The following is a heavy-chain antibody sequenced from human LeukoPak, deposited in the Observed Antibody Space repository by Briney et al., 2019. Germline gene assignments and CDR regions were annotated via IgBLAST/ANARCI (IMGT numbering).Heavy chain of an antibody. J-gene: IGHJ5*02. CDR3: ARAGYGDYDNWFDP. CDR2: ISSSGSTI. CDR1: GFTFSDYY. Sequence: GGSLRLSCAASGFTFSDYYMSWIRQAPGKGLEWVSYISSSGSTIYYADSVKGRFTISRDNAKNSLYLQMNRLRAEDTAVYCCARAGYGDYDNWFDPWGQGTLVTVSS. V-gene: IGHV3-11*01. D-gene: IGHD4-17*01.